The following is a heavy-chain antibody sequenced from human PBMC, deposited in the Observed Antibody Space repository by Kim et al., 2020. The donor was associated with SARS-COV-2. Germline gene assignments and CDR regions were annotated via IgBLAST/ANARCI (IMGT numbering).Heavy chain of an antibody. V-gene: IGHV4-59*01. D-gene: IGHD3-9*01. CDR2: IYYSGST. Sequence: SETLSLTCTVSGGSISSYYWSWIRQPPGKGLEWIGYIYYSGSTNYNPSLKSRVTISVDTSKNQFSLKLSSVTAADTAVYYCARDRRFSSLTGPPYYYYYGMDVWGQGTTVTVSS. J-gene: IGHJ6*02. CDR1: GGSISSYY. CDR3: ARDRRFSSLTGPPYYYYYGMDV.